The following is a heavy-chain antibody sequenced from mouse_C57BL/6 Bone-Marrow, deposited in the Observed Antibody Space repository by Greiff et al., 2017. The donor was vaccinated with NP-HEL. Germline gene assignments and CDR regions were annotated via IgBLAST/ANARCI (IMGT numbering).Heavy chain of an antibody. J-gene: IGHJ3*01. D-gene: IGHD2-4*01. CDR1: GYTFTSYG. Sequence: QVQLQQSGAELARPGDSVKLSCKASGYTFTSYGISWVKQRTGQGLEWIGEIYPRSGNTYYNEKFKGKATLTADKSSSTAYMELRSLTSEDSAVYFCARRLRSWFAYWGQGTLVTVSA. CDR3: ARRLRSWFAY. V-gene: IGHV1-81*01. CDR2: IYPRSGNT.